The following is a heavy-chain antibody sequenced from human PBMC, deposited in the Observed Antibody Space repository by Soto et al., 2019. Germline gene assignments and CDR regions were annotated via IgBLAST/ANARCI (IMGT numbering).Heavy chain of an antibody. V-gene: IGHV4-39*01. D-gene: IGHD3-3*01. J-gene: IGHJ4*02. CDR3: ATLDFWSGYFPFDY. CDR2: IYYSGST. Sequence: AETLSLTCTVSGGSISSSSYYWGWIRQPPGKGLEWIGSIYYSGSTYYNPSLKSRVTISVDTSKNQFSLKLSSVTAADTAVYYCATLDFWSGYFPFDYWGQGTLVTVSS. CDR1: GGSISSSSYY.